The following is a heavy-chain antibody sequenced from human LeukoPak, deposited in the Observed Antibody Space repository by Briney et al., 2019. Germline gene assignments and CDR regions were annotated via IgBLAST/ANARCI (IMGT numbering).Heavy chain of an antibody. CDR2: ISSSGSTI. Sequence: GGSLRLSCAASGFTFSDYYMSWIRQAPGKGLEWVSYISSSGSTIYYADSVKGRFTISRDNAKNSLYLQMNSLRAEDTAVYYCASPGALGYCSSTCCRPQNYWGQGTLVTVSS. V-gene: IGHV3-11*04. CDR1: GFTFSDYY. J-gene: IGHJ4*02. D-gene: IGHD2-2*01. CDR3: ASPGALGYCSSTCCRPQNY.